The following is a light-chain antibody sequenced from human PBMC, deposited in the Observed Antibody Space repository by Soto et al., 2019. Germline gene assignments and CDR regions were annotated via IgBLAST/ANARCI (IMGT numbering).Light chain of an antibody. CDR1: SSDVGNYNY. CDR3: SSYTSTSTLFV. V-gene: IGLV2-14*01. J-gene: IGLJ1*01. Sequence: QSVLTQPASVSGSPGQSITISCTGASSDVGNYNYVSWFQQHPGKAPKLLIYEVTTRPSGVSNRFSGSKSGDTASLTISGLQAEDEDDYFCSSYTSTSTLFVFGTGTKVTVL. CDR2: EVT.